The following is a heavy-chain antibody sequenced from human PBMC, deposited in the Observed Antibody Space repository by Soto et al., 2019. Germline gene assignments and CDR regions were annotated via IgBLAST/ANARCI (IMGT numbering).Heavy chain of an antibody. CDR1: GVSFGDYA. V-gene: IGHV3-49*03. CDR3: ARRKYLDY. J-gene: IGHJ4*02. Sequence: PGGSVRLSCTTSGVSFGDYAMSWFRQAPGKGLEWIGYIRSNTYGGTTEYAASVKGRFTISRDDSKRVAHLQMNSLETEDTAVYFCARRKYLDYWGQGTLVTVSS. CDR2: IRSNTYGGTT. D-gene: IGHD6-6*01.